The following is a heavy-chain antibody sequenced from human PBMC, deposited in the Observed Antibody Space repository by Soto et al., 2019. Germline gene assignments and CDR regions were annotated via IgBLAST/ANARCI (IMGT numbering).Heavy chain of an antibody. CDR2: ISGDNGKR. CDR3: ARGWGKYFRVNDF. V-gene: IGHV1-18*01. D-gene: IGHD7-27*01. J-gene: IGHJ4*01. Sequence: ASVKVSCKASGYTFNTFGISWVRQAPGQGPEWMGCISGDNGKRDYSRKLQGRITLTTDPFTETSNMELRSLTSDDTAVYYCARGWGKYFRVNDFWG. CDR1: GYTFNTFG.